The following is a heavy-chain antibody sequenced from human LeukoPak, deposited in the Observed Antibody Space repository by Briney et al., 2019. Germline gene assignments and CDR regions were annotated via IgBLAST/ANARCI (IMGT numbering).Heavy chain of an antibody. CDR3: TRMVRGSFDY. CDR1: GFTFSDHY. V-gene: IGHV3-72*01. J-gene: IGHJ4*02. D-gene: IGHD2-15*01. CDR2: VRNKANSYTT. Sequence: GGSLRPSCAASGFTFSDHYMDWVRQAPGKGLQWVGRVRNKANSYTTEYAASVKGRFTISRDDSKNSLYLQMNSLKTEDTAVYYCTRMVRGSFDYWGQGTLVTVSS.